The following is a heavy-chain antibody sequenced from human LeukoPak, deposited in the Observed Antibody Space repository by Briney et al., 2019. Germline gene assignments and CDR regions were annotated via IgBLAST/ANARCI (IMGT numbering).Heavy chain of an antibody. CDR2: IYYSGST. V-gene: IGHV4-59*01. CDR1: GGSISSYY. J-gene: IGHJ5*02. D-gene: IGHD2-21*02. CDR3: ATARGEAYCGGDCQYNWFDP. Sequence: SETLSLTCTVSGGSISSYYWSWIRQPPGKGLEWIGYIYYSGSTNYNPSLKSRVTISVDTSKNQFSLKLSSVTAADTAVYYCATARGEAYCGGDCQYNWFDPWGQGTLVTVSS.